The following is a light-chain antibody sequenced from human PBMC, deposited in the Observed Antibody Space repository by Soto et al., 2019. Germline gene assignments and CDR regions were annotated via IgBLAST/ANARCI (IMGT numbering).Light chain of an antibody. J-gene: IGKJ2*01. CDR2: DTS. Sequence: EIVLTQSPGTLSLSPGERATLSCRASPSFSSGSLAWHHHKPGQDPRLLIYDTSSRATGIPDRFSGSRSGADFTLTISRREHAEFAGYFCQQFGSSTPLYTFGQGTKLEIK. V-gene: IGKV3-20*01. CDR1: PSFSSGS. CDR3: QQFGSSTPLYT.